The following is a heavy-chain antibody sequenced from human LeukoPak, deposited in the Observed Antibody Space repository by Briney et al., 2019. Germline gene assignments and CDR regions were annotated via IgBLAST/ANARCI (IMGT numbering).Heavy chain of an antibody. CDR1: GFSFTTHA. Sequence: PGGSLRLSCVASGFSFTTHAMGWVRQAPGKGLEWVSHISGSGGSTKYSGSVKGRFTISRDNSKNTLYLQINSLRADDTAVYYCAKDQGPHSYGSGSYAPFDYWGQGTLVTVSS. J-gene: IGHJ4*02. V-gene: IGHV3-23*01. CDR3: AKDQGPHSYGSGSYAPFDY. CDR2: ISGSGGST. D-gene: IGHD3-10*01.